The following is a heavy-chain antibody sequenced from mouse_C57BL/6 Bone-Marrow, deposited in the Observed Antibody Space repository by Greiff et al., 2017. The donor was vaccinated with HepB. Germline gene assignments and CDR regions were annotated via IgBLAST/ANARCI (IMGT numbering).Heavy chain of an antibody. D-gene: IGHD2-5*01. CDR1: GFTFSSYA. CDR2: ISSGGDYI. J-gene: IGHJ3*01. Sequence: EVNLVESGEGLVKPGGSLKLSCAASGFTFSSYAMSWVRQTPEKRLEWVAYISSGGDYIYYADTVKGRFTISRDNARNTLYLQMSSLKSEDTAMYYCTRDSNYLRFAYWGQGTLVTVSA. CDR3: TRDSNYLRFAY. V-gene: IGHV5-9-1*02.